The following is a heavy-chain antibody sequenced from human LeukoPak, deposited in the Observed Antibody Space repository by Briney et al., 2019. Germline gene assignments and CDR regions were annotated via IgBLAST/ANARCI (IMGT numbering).Heavy chain of an antibody. CDR1: GFTFSSYS. CDR3: AATGETYYYYYGMDV. Sequence: GGPLRLSYAASGFTFSSYSMNWVRQAPGKGLEWVSYVSSSSSTIYYADSVKGRFTISRDNAKNSLYLQMNSLRAEDTAVYYCAATGETYYYYYGMDVWGQGTTVTVSS. V-gene: IGHV3-48*01. J-gene: IGHJ6*02. CDR2: VSSSSSTI. D-gene: IGHD3-10*01.